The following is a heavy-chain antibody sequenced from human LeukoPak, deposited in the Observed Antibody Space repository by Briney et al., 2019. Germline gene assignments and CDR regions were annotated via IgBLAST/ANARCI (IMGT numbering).Heavy chain of an antibody. CDR2: INHSEST. J-gene: IGHJ5*02. CDR3: ARRPRDGYNRYWFDP. CDR1: GGSLSGYY. D-gene: IGHD5-24*01. V-gene: IGHV4-34*01. Sequence: SETLSLTCAVYGGSLSGYYWSWIRQPPGKGLEWIGEINHSESTNYNPSLKSRVTISVDTSKNQFSLKLSSVTAADTAVYYCARRPRDGYNRYWFDPWGQGTLVTVSS.